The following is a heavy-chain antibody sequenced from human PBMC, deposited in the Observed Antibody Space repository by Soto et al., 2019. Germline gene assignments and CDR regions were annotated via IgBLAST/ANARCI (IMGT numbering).Heavy chain of an antibody. V-gene: IGHV3-30*03. CDR3: ARDMGRDGYNNFDY. D-gene: IGHD5-12*01. Sequence: PGGSLRLSCAASGFTFNNYGMHWVRQAPGKGLEWVVVISFDGRNTDYLDSVKGRFTISRDNSKNTLYLEMTSLRAEDTAVYYCARDMGRDGYNNFDYWGQGTLVTVSS. CDR1: GFTFNNYG. CDR2: ISFDGRNT. J-gene: IGHJ4*02.